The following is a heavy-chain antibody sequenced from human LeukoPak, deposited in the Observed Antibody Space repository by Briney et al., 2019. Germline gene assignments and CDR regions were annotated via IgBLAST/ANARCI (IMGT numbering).Heavy chain of an antibody. J-gene: IGHJ4*02. CDR3: ATSRGGYSYGFDY. CDR1: GGSISSGSYY. Sequence: SETLSLTCTVSGGSISSGSYYWSWIRQPAGKGLEWIGRIYTSGSTNYNPSLKSRVTISVDTSKNQFSLKLSSVTAADTAVYYCATSRGGYSYGFDYWGQGTLVTVSS. V-gene: IGHV4-61*02. D-gene: IGHD5-18*01. CDR2: IYTSGST.